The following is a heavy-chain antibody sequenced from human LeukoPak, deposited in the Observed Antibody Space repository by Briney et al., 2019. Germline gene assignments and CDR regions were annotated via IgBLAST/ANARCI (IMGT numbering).Heavy chain of an antibody. V-gene: IGHV3-11*04. CDR1: GFIFSNYW. CDR2: ITTSGSTK. Sequence: GGSLRLSCAASGFIFSNYWVTWARQAPGKGLEWVSYITTSGSTKDYADSVKGRFTISRDNAKNSLYLQMNSLRAEDTAVYYCARVSGGYSYGSDYWGQGTLVTVSS. CDR3: ARVSGGYSYGSDY. D-gene: IGHD5-18*01. J-gene: IGHJ4*02.